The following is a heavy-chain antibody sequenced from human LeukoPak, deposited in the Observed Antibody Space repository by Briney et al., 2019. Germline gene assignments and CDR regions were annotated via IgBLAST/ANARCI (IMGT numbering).Heavy chain of an antibody. Sequence: GGSLRLSCAASGFTFSGFAMSRVRRTPGKGPEWVSGISGSGDNTLYADSVKGRFTISRDNSKNTLYLEMNSLRAEDTAIYYCAKMKGHPLPKYYMDVWGQGTTVTVSS. J-gene: IGHJ6*01. D-gene: IGHD1-26*01. CDR1: GFTFSGFA. CDR2: ISGSGDNT. CDR3: AKMKGHPLPKYYMDV. V-gene: IGHV3-23*01.